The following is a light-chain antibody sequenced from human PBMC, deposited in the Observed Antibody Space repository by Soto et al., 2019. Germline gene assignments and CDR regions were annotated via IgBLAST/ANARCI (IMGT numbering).Light chain of an antibody. J-gene: IGKJ1*01. Sequence: EIVLTQSPATLSLSPGERATLSCRASQSVSSSYLAWYQQKPGQAPRLLIYGASSRATGIPDRFSGSGSGTDFTLTISRLEPEDFAVYYCQQYNNWWTFGQGTKVDTK. CDR3: QQYNNWWT. CDR1: QSVSSSY. V-gene: IGKV3D-20*02. CDR2: GAS.